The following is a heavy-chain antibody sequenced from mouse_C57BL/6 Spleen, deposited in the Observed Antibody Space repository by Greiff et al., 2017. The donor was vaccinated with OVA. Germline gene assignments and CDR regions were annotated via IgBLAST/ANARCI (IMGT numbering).Heavy chain of an antibody. D-gene: IGHD1-1*01. V-gene: IGHV3-6*01. CDR2: ISYDGSN. CDR3: ARDTVVGRGYFDV. Sequence: EVKLQESGPGLVKPSQSLSLTCSVTGYSITSGYYWNWIRQFPGNKLEWMGYISYDGSNNYNPSLKNRISITRDTSKNQFFLKLNSVTTEDTATYYCARDTVVGRGYFDVWGTGTTVTVSS. J-gene: IGHJ1*03. CDR1: GYSITSGYY.